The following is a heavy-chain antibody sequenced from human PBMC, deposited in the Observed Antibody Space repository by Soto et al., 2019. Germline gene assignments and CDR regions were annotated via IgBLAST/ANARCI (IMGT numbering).Heavy chain of an antibody. Sequence: EGRLLEHGGDLVRPGGSLRLSCEASGFTFSSYAMSWVRQAPGKGLEWVSVISGSGGSTNYADSVKGRFTISRDNFKNTLYLQMNSLRAGDTAVYYCAKDNEVFADSAGYFDYWGQGTLVTVSS. D-gene: IGHD2-15*01. CDR3: AKDNEVFADSAGYFDY. CDR1: GFTFSSYA. CDR2: ISGSGGST. V-gene: IGHV3-23*01. J-gene: IGHJ4*02.